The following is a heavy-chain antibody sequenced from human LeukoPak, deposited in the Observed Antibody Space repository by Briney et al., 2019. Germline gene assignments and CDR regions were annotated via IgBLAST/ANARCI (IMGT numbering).Heavy chain of an antibody. Sequence: GGSLRLSCEASGFTFSSSFMSWVRQAPGKGLEWVSSFSDIAYYADSVKGRFTISRDNAKNTLYLQMDSLRAEDTAVYYCAKRLNSFAFDIRGRGTMVTVSS. J-gene: IGHJ3*02. CDR2: FSDIA. CDR1: GFTFSSSF. CDR3: AKRLNSFAFDI. V-gene: IGHV3-23*01. D-gene: IGHD2-21*01.